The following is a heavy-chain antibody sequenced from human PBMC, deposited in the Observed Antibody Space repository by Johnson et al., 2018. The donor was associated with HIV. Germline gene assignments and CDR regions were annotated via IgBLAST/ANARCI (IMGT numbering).Heavy chain of an antibody. V-gene: IGHV3-23*01. CDR2: ISGSAGST. CDR1: GFTFSTYA. CDR3: ASSAFDI. Sequence: VLLLESGGGLVQPGGSLRLSCAASGFTFSTYAMYWVRQAPGKGLEWVSSISGSAGSTYYADSVKGRFTISRDNSKKTLHLLMNSLRAEDTAVYYCASSAFDIWGQGTMVTVSS. D-gene: IGHD3-10*01. J-gene: IGHJ3*02.